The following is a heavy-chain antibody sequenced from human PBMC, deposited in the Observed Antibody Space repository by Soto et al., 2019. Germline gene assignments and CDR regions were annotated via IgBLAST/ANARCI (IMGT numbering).Heavy chain of an antibody. J-gene: IGHJ6*03. Sequence: ASVKVSCKASGYTFTSYDINWVRQATGQGLEWMGWMNPNSGNTGYAQKFQGRVTMTRNTSISTAYMELSSLRPEDTAVYYCARMRAMVIYYYYYMDVWGKGTTVTVSS. CDR1: GYTFTSYD. V-gene: IGHV1-8*01. CDR3: ARMRAMVIYYYYYMDV. D-gene: IGHD5-18*01. CDR2: MNPNSGNT.